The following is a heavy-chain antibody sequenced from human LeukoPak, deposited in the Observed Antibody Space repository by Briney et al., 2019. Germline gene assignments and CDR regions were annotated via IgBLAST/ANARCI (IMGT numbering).Heavy chain of an antibody. CDR1: GYTFTSYD. CDR3: ARGRIDYDFWSGYSTVYFDY. J-gene: IGHJ4*02. Sequence: ASVKVSCKASGYTFTSYDINWVRQATGQGLAWMGWMNPNSGNTGYAQKFQGRVTMTRNTSISTAYMELSSLRSEDTAVYYCARGRIDYDFWSGYSTVYFDYWGQGTLVTVSS. D-gene: IGHD3-3*01. CDR2: MNPNSGNT. V-gene: IGHV1-8*01.